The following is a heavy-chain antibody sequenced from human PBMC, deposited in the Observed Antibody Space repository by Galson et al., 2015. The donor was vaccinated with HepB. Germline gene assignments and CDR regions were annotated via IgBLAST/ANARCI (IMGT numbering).Heavy chain of an antibody. CDR1: GFTFSTYE. CDR3: TRVACGGIDY. V-gene: IGHV3-48*03. Sequence: SLRLSCAASGFTFSTYEMNWVRQAPGKGLEWISFISNSGATIYYADSVKGRFTVSRDNAKNSVYLQVNSLRVEDTAVYYCTRVACGGIDYWGQGTLLTVSS. D-gene: IGHD2-21*01. CDR2: ISNSGATI. J-gene: IGHJ4*02.